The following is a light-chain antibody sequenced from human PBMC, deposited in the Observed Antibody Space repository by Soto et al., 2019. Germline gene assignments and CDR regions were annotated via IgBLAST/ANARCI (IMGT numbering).Light chain of an antibody. Sequence: DIQMTQPPSSLSAPVGDRVTITCRASQSISSYLNWYQQKPGKAPKLLIYAASSLQSGVPSRFSGSGSGTDFTLTISSLQPEDFATYYCQQSYSTPVTFGQGTKV. V-gene: IGKV1-39*01. CDR3: QQSYSTPVT. J-gene: IGKJ1*01. CDR2: AAS. CDR1: QSISSY.